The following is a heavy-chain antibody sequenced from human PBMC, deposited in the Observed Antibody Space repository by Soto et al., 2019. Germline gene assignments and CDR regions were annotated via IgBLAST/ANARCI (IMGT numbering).Heavy chain of an antibody. D-gene: IGHD2-2*01. Sequence: QVQLQESGPGLVKPSQTLSLTCTVSGGSISSGGYYWSWIRQHPGKGLEWIGYIYYSGSTYYNPSLKSRVTISVDTSKNQFSLKLSSVTAADTAVYYCAREASPKLPKELLVPAAKGMDVWGQGTTVTVSS. J-gene: IGHJ6*02. CDR2: IYYSGST. CDR1: GGSISSGGYY. V-gene: IGHV4-31*03. CDR3: AREASPKLPKELLVPAAKGMDV.